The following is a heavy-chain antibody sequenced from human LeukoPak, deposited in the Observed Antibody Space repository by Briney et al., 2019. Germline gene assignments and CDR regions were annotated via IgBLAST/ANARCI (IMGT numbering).Heavy chain of an antibody. J-gene: IGHJ6*02. Sequence: PSETLSLTCTVSGGSISSYYWSWIRQSPGKGLEWIGYIYYSGSTNYNPSLKSRVTISVDTSKNQFSLKLSSVTAADTAVYYCARIRSVYFDWFGSNYGMDVWGQGTTVTVSS. CDR3: ARIRSVYFDWFGSNYGMDV. CDR2: IYYSGST. V-gene: IGHV4-59*08. CDR1: GGSISSYY. D-gene: IGHD3-9*01.